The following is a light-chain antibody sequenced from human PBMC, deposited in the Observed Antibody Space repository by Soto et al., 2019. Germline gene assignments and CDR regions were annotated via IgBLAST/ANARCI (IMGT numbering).Light chain of an antibody. CDR2: AAS. J-gene: IGKJ1*01. CDR1: QGISNY. CDR3: QNYNGAPWT. Sequence: DIQMTQSPSSLSAAVGDRVTITCRASQGISNYLVWYQQKPGKVPKLLIYAASTLQSGVPSRFSGSGSGTHFTLTISSLQPEDVATYYCQNYNGAPWTFGQGTKVEIK. V-gene: IGKV1-27*01.